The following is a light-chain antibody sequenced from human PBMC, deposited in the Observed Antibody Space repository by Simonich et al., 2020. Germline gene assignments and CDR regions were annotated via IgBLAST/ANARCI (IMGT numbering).Light chain of an antibody. CDR3: CSYAGSSTVV. CDR2: EAS. V-gene: IGLV2-23*01. Sequence: QSALTQPRSVSGSPGQSITISCTGTSSDVGSYNLVSWYQQHPGKAPKLMIYEASKRPSGVSNRFSGSKSGNTASLTISGLQAEDEADYYCCSYAGSSTVVFGGGTKLTVL. J-gene: IGLJ2*01. CDR1: SSDVGSYNL.